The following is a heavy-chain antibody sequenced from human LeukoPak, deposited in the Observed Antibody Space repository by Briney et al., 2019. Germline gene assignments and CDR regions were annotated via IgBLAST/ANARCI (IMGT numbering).Heavy chain of an antibody. CDR1: GFTFSTYN. J-gene: IGHJ4*02. CDR3: ASACSSGWYYLDY. CDR2: ISDRSNYI. Sequence: GGSLGLSCEASGFTFSTYNMNWVRQAPGKGLEWVSCISDRSNYIYYADSVKGRFTISRDNAKNSLYLQMNSLRAEDTAVYFCASACSSGWYYLDYGAQGPRVTVPS. D-gene: IGHD6-19*01. V-gene: IGHV3-21*01.